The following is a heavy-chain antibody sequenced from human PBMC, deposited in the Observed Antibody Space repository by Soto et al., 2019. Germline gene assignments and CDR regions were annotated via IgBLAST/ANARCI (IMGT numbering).Heavy chain of an antibody. CDR3: ARGILGSGTANDY. CDR1: GFTFSGSW. CDR2: INGDGGGT. V-gene: IGHV3-74*01. Sequence: EVQLVESGGGLVQPGGSLRLSCAASGFTFSGSWMHWVRQAPGKGLVWVSRINGDGGGTSYADFVKGRFTISRDDAKNTMFLQMNGLRAEDKEVYYCARGILGSGTANDYWGQGNLVPVSS. D-gene: IGHD3-10*01. J-gene: IGHJ4*02.